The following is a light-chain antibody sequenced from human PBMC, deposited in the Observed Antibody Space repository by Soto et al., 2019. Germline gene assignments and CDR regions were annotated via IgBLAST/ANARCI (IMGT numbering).Light chain of an antibody. CDR3: QQYNSYTWT. V-gene: IGKV3-20*01. J-gene: IGKJ1*01. CDR1: QTISRNY. CDR2: GAS. Sequence: ELVCTPSPGTLSLSPGDRATVSCRASQTISRNYLVWYQKKPGQAPRLLIYGASTRATGIPDRFTGSGSGTDFTLTITRLETEDFATYYCQQYNSYTWTVGQGNKGDIK.